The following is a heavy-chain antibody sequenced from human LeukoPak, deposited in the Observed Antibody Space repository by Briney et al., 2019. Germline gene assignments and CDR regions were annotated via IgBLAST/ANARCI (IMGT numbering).Heavy chain of an antibody. Sequence: AEPLSLTCTVSGGSLRGHYWSWLRQPPGKRLEWIGYYSYPRRTKYYPSLQSRVTISIDTYKSQFYLKLTSVTSADTDVYSCARLLDNDISGDPDTFDVWGQGTTVIVSS. V-gene: IGHV4-59*11. J-gene: IGHJ3*01. CDR3: ARLLDNDISGDPDTFDV. CDR1: GGSLRGHY. D-gene: IGHD3-22*01. CDR2: YSYPRRT.